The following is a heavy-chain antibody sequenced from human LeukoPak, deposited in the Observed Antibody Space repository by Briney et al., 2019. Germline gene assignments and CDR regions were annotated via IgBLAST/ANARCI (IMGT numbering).Heavy chain of an antibody. D-gene: IGHD1-26*01. Sequence: GGSLRLSCAASGFTFSSYSMNWVRQAPGKGLEWISYISSSSGTMLYSDSVKGRFTISRDNARNPLFLPMSSLSAQDTAVYFCARGGNYYNEAFDIWGRGTMVTVSS. CDR1: GFTFSSYS. CDR3: ARGGNYYNEAFDI. V-gene: IGHV3-48*01. CDR2: ISSSSGTM. J-gene: IGHJ3*02.